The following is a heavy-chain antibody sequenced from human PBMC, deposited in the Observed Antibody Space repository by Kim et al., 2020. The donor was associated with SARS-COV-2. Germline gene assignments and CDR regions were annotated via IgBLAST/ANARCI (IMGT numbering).Heavy chain of an antibody. D-gene: IGHD3-22*01. CDR2: VKSKTVGETT. J-gene: IGHJ2*01. V-gene: IGHV3-15*01. CDR1: GFTFSDAW. CDR3: ATDHFPYYGISVYYF. Sequence: GGSLRLSCAASGFTFSDAWMSWVRQAPGKGLEWVGRVKSKTVGETTDYAAPVKGRFTISRDDSENTVYLQMNSLKTEDTAVYYCATDHFPYYGISVYYF.